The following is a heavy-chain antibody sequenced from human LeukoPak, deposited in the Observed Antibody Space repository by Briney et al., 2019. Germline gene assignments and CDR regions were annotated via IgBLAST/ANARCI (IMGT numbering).Heavy chain of an antibody. CDR3: ARGWRQLARGPRYSFDY. J-gene: IGHJ4*02. V-gene: IGHV3-11*01. CDR1: GFSFSDYY. Sequence: PGGSLRLSCAASGFSFSDYYVSWIRQAPGKGLECVSYISSRGTTIYYADSVKGRFTISRDNAKNSLYLQMSSLRAEDTAVYYCARGWRQLARGPRYSFDYWGQGTLVTVSS. D-gene: IGHD6-6*01. CDR2: ISSRGTTI.